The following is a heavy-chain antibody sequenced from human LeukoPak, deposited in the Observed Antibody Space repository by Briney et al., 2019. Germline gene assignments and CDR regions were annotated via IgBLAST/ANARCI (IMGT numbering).Heavy chain of an antibody. V-gene: IGHV5-51*01. CDR1: GYSFSSNW. Sequence: GESLKISCKGSGYSFSSNWIGWVRQMPGKGLEWMGIIYPGDSDTRYSPSFQGQVTMSADKSISTAYLQWSSLKASDTAIYYCARRLAPAAFDIWGQGTMVTVSS. CDR2: IYPGDSDT. CDR3: ARRLAPAAFDI. D-gene: IGHD3-9*01. J-gene: IGHJ3*02.